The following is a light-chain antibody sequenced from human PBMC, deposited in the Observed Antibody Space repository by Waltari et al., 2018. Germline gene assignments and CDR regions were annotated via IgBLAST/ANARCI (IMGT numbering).Light chain of an antibody. J-gene: IGKJ2*01. CDR3: QQYDNSPGYT. Sequence: IVLTQSPGTLSLSPGEGATLSCRASQSIDRRHLAWYQQKHGQPPRLLLYGARSRATGVPDRFSGSVSGTDFTLTIDRLEPEDFAVYYCQQYDNSPGYTFGQGTKLEI. CDR2: GAR. V-gene: IGKV3-20*01. CDR1: QSIDRRH.